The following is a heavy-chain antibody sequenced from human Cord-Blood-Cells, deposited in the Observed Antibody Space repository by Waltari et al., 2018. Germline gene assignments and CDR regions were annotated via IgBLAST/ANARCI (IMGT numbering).Heavy chain of an antibody. V-gene: IGHV3-33*01. J-gene: IGHJ2*01. Sequence: QVQLVASGGGVVQPGRSLRHSCAASGFTFRRYGMLWVPQAPGKGLEWVAVIWYDGSNKYYADSVKGRFTISRDNSKNTLYLQMNSLRAEDTAVYYCARELDWGSAWYFDLWGRGTLVTVSS. CDR2: IWYDGSNK. D-gene: IGHD7-27*01. CDR1: GFTFRRYG. CDR3: ARELDWGSAWYFDL.